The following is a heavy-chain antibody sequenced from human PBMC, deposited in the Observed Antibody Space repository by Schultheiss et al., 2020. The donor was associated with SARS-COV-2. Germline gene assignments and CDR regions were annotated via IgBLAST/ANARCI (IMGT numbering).Heavy chain of an antibody. CDR3: ARDFPEARGAFDS. D-gene: IGHD6-6*01. CDR1: GGSFSGHY. V-gene: IGHV4-34*01. J-gene: IGHJ4*02. CDR2: INHSGST. Sequence: SETLSLTCAVYGGSFSGHYWSWIRQPPGKGLEWIGEINHSGSTNYNPSLKSRVTMSVDTSKNQLSLKLSSVTAADTAVYYCARDFPEARGAFDSWGQGTLVTVSS.